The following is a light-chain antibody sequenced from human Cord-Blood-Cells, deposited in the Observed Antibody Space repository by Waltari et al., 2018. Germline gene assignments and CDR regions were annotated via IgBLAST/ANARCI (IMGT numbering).Light chain of an antibody. CDR3: QQYGSSPPYT. Sequence: EIVLTQSPGTLSLFPGERATLSCRASQSVSSSYLAWYQQKPGQAPRLLIYGASSRATGIPDRFSGSGSGTDCTLTISRLEPEDFAVYYCQQYGSSPPYTFGQGTKLEIK. V-gene: IGKV3-20*01. J-gene: IGKJ2*01. CDR2: GAS. CDR1: QSVSSSY.